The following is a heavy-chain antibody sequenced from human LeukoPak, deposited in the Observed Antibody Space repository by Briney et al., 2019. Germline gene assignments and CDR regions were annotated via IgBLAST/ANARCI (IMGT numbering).Heavy chain of an antibody. D-gene: IGHD1-7*01. CDR3: AADLVHGTGTTNY. V-gene: IGHV1-8*01. J-gene: IGHJ4*02. CDR2: MNPNSGNT. Sequence: ASVKVSCKASGYTFTSYDINWVRQATGQGLEWMGWMNPNSGNTGYAQKFQGRVTMTRNTSISTAYMELSSLRSEDTAVYYCAADLVHGTGTTNYWGQGTLVTVSS. CDR1: GYTFTSYD.